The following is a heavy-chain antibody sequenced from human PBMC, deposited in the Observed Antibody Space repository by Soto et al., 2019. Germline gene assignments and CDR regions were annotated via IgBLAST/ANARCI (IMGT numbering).Heavy chain of an antibody. V-gene: IGHV1-69*04. Sequence: VASVKVSCKASGYTFTSYGISWVRQAPGQGLEWMGRIIPILGNANYAQKLQGRVTITADKSTSTAYMELSSLRSEDTAVYYCARDPSAYDLPAYWGQGTLVTVSS. CDR2: IIPILGNA. J-gene: IGHJ4*02. D-gene: IGHD5-12*01. CDR1: GYTFTSYG. CDR3: ARDPSAYDLPAY.